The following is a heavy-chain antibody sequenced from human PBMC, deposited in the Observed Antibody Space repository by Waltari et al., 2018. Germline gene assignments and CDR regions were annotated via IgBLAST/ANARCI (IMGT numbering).Heavy chain of an antibody. D-gene: IGHD1-1*01. CDR2: INDSGTT. CDR1: GGSFKGYL. CDR3: VRAKLDTWSFDYYGMDV. Sequence: QVQLQQWGAGLLKPSETLSLTCDVHGGSFKGYLWNWIRQSPGRGLELIGEINDSGTTNYNPSLKCRVTISLDTSKNQFSLKLNSVTAADTAVFYCVRAKLDTWSFDYYGMDVWGQGTTVTVS. V-gene: IGHV4-34*01. J-gene: IGHJ6*02.